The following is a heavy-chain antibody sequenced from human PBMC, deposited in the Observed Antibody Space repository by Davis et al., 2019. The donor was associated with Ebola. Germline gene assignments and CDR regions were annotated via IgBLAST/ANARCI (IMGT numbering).Heavy chain of an antibody. Sequence: PGGSLRLSCAASGFTFSSYGMHWVRQAPGKGLEWVAVISYDGSNKYYADSVKGRFTISRDNSKNTLYLQMNSLRAEDTAVYYCARAEDIVVVPALALGFLSWFDPWGQGTLVTVSS. D-gene: IGHD2-2*01. J-gene: IGHJ5*02. CDR1: GFTFSSYG. CDR3: ARAEDIVVVPALALGFLSWFDP. V-gene: IGHV3-30*03. CDR2: ISYDGSNK.